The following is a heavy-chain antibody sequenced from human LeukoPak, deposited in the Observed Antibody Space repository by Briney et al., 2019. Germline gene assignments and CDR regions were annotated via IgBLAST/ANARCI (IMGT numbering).Heavy chain of an antibody. Sequence: SETLSLTCTVPGGSISSYYWSWIRQPPGKGLEWIGYIYYSGSTNYNPSLKSRVTISVDTSKNQFSLKLSSVTAADTAVYYCARAPDYSNYLSWFDPWGQGTLVTVSS. D-gene: IGHD4-11*01. CDR1: GGSISSYY. J-gene: IGHJ5*02. CDR2: IYYSGST. V-gene: IGHV4-59*01. CDR3: ARAPDYSNYLSWFDP.